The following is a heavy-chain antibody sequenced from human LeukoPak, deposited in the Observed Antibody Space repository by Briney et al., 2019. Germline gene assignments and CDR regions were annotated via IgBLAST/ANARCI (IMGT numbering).Heavy chain of an antibody. CDR1: GGSISSYY. CDR2: IYDSGST. V-gene: IGHV4-59*01. CDR3: ARGHSSGWFPGVYHNYMDV. D-gene: IGHD6-19*01. Sequence: SETLSLTCTVSGGSISSYYWSWIRQPPGKGLEWIGHIYDSGSTNYNPSLKSRVTISADTSKNQFSLKLTSVTAADTAIHYCARGHSSGWFPGVYHNYMDVWGKGTTVTVSS. J-gene: IGHJ6*03.